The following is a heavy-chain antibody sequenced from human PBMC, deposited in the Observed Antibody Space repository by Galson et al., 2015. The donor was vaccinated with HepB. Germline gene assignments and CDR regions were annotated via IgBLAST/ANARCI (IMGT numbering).Heavy chain of an antibody. Sequence: SLRLSCAASGFTFDDYAMHWVRQAPGKGLEWVSGISWNSGSIGYADSVKGRFTISRDNAKNSLYLQMNSLRAEDTALYYCAKGRIAAAGTIDYWGQGTLVTVSS. J-gene: IGHJ4*02. CDR3: AKGRIAAAGTIDY. CDR2: ISWNSGSI. CDR1: GFTFDDYA. D-gene: IGHD6-13*01. V-gene: IGHV3-9*01.